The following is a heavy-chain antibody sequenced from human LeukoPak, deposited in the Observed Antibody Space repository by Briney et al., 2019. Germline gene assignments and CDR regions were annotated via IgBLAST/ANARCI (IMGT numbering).Heavy chain of an antibody. CDR1: GGSISSYF. D-gene: IGHD7-27*01. Sequence: PSETLSLTCTVSGGSISSYFWNWIRQPPGTGLEWIGYIYYSGSTNYNPSLNSRVTISVDTSKNQFSLKLSSVTAADTAVYYCARHREDWGFDSWGQGTLVTVS. V-gene: IGHV4-59*08. CDR3: ARHREDWGFDS. J-gene: IGHJ4*02. CDR2: IYYSGST.